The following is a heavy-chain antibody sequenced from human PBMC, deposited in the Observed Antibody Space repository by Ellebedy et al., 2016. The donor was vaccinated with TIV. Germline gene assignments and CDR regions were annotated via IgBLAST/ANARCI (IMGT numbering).Heavy chain of an antibody. CDR3: ARRVAGKASFDY. CDR2: ISWNGGSI. D-gene: IGHD6-19*01. CDR1: GSTFEDNG. J-gene: IGHJ4*02. Sequence: GESLKISCAASGSTFEDNGMSWVRQAPGKGLEWVSGISWNGGSIGYADSVKGRFTISRDNAKNSLYLQMNSLRAEDTAVYYCARRVAGKASFDYWGQGTLVTVS. V-gene: IGHV3-20*04.